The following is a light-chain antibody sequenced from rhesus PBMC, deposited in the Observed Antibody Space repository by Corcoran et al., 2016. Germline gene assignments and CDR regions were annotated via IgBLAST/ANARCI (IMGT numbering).Light chain of an antibody. Sequence: DIQMTQSPSSLSASVGDTVTITCRASQGISSWLAWYQQKPGKAPKLLIYKASSLQSGVPSRFSGRGSGTDFTLPISSLQSEDFATYYCQQYSSRPFTFGPGTKLDIK. V-gene: IGKV1-22*01. J-gene: IGKJ3*01. CDR2: KAS. CDR1: QGISSW. CDR3: QQYSSRPFT.